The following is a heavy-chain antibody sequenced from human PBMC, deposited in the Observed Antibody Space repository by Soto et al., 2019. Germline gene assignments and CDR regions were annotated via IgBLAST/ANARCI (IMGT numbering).Heavy chain of an antibody. D-gene: IGHD1-1*01. Sequence: TSETLSLTCTVSGVSISGYYWSWIRQPPVKGLEWIGYIHYSGYTNYNPSLKSRVTISVDTAKNQFSLKLSSVTAADTAVYYCARGVHPFESWGQGTLVTVSS. CDR2: IHYSGYT. CDR3: ARGVHPFES. J-gene: IGHJ4*02. CDR1: GVSISGYY. V-gene: IGHV4-59*01.